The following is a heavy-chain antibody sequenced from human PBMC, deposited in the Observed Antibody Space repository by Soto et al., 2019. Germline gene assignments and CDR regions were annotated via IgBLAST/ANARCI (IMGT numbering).Heavy chain of an antibody. J-gene: IGHJ6*03. D-gene: IGHD3-3*01. CDR1: GFTFSSYG. CDR2: IWYDGSNK. Sequence: GGSLRLSCAASGFTFSSYGMHWVRQAPGKGLEWVAVIWYDGSNKYYADSVKGRFTISRDNSKNTLYLQMNSLRAEDTAVYYCARGTGTIFGVVIYYYYYYYMDVWGKGTTVTVSS. V-gene: IGHV3-33*01. CDR3: ARGTGTIFGVVIYYYYYYYMDV.